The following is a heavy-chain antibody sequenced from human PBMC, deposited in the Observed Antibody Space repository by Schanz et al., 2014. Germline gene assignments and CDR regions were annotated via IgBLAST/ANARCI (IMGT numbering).Heavy chain of an antibody. CDR1: GFNFSNYD. CDR3: ARDGAELYYFDD. CDR2: IGGSGDST. J-gene: IGHJ4*02. D-gene: IGHD1-1*01. V-gene: IGHV3-NL1*01. Sequence: QVQLVESGGGVVQPGRSLRLSCAASGFNFSNYDIHWVRQAPGKGLEWVSGIGGSGDSTHYADSVKGRFTISRDNSRNTLYLQMNSLRAEDTAVFYCARDGAELYYFDDWGQGTLVTVSS.